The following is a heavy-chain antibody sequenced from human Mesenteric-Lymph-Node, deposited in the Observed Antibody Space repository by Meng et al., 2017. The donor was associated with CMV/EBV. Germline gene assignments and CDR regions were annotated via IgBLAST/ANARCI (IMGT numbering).Heavy chain of an antibody. J-gene: IGHJ4*02. V-gene: IGHV4-39*01. CDR2: ADYSGRP. D-gene: IGHD5/OR15-5a*01. Sequence: QCQQAGPAQVNPSETLSLTCTFSRESISSFYYFARPRQPPGRGLEWIGSADYSGRPYYGPSRMSRVTVSIDTSKTQFSLRLTSVTAADTALYSCARPFPSIVSPRLHPFGDWGQGTLVTVSS. CDR3: ARPFPSIVSPRLHPFGD. CDR1: RESISSFYY.